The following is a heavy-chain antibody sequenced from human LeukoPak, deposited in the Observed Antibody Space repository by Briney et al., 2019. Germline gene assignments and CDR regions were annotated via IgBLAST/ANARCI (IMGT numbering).Heavy chain of an antibody. CDR2: INPSGGST. CDR1: GYTFTSYY. CDR3: ARLAISSIWSVYFDY. D-gene: IGHD6-13*01. V-gene: IGHV1-46*01. Sequence: ASVKVSCKASGYTFTSYYMHWVRQAPGQGLEWMGIINPSGGSTSYAQKFQGRVTMTRDTSTSTVYMELSSLKASDTAMYYCARLAISSIWSVYFDYWGQGTLVTVSS. J-gene: IGHJ4*02.